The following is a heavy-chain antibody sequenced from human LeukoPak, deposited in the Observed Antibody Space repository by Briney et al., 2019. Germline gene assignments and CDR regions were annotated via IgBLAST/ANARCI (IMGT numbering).Heavy chain of an antibody. V-gene: IGHV3-30*04. CDR2: ISYDGSTK. Sequence: GGSLRLSCAASAFTFSSYAVHWVRQAPGKGLEWVAVISYDGSTKYYADSVKGRFTISRDNSRNTLYLQMNSLRAEDTAVYYCARVSYSDSSGYYSLYYYYYAMDVWGQGTTVTVSS. D-gene: IGHD3-22*01. CDR1: AFTFSSYA. CDR3: ARVSYSDSSGYYSLYYYYYAMDV. J-gene: IGHJ6*02.